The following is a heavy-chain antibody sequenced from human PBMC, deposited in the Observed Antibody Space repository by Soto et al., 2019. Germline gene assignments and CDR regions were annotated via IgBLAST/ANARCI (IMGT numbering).Heavy chain of an antibody. V-gene: IGHV3-23*01. CDR1: GFTFSSYA. CDR3: AKDRVLYSSGWSPLSGELLADY. CDR2: ISGSGGST. D-gene: IGHD6-19*01. J-gene: IGHJ4*02. Sequence: GGSLRLSCAASGFTFSSYAMSWVRQAPGKGLEWVSAISGSGGSTYYADSVKGRFTISRDNSKNTLYLQMNSLRAEDTAVYYCAKDRVLYSSGWSPLSGELLADYWGQGTLVTVSS.